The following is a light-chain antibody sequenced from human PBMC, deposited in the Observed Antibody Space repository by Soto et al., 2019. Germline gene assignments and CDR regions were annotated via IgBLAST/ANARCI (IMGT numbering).Light chain of an antibody. Sequence: EIVMTQSPATLSVSPGDGATLSCRASQSVSINLAWYQQKRGQAPRLLIYGASTRATGIPARFSGSGSGTEFTLTISSLQSEDFAIYYCQQYNNWPPVTFGPGTKVDIK. V-gene: IGKV3-15*01. CDR2: GAS. CDR1: QSVSIN. J-gene: IGKJ3*01. CDR3: QQYNNWPPVT.